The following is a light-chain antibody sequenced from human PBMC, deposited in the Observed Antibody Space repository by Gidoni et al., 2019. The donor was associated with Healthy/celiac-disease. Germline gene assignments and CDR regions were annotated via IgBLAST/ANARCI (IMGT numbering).Light chain of an antibody. J-gene: IGKJ4*01. Sequence: ELVLTQSPGTLSLSPGERATPSCRASQSVSSSYLAWYQQKPGQAPRLLIYGASSMATGIPDRFSGSGSGTDFTLTISRLEPEDFAVYYCQQYGSSLPLTFGGGTKVEIK. CDR3: QQYGSSLPLT. CDR1: QSVSSSY. V-gene: IGKV3-20*01. CDR2: GAS.